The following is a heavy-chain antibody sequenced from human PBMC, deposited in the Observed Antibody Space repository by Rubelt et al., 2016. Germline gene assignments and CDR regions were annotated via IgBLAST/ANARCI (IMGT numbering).Heavy chain of an antibody. J-gene: IGHJ3*02. CDR1: GFTFSSYG. V-gene: IGHV3-30*18. CDR3: AKALSQWLVRDSFDI. D-gene: IGHD6-19*01. CDR2: ISYDGSNK. Sequence: EFGGGVVQPGRSLRLSCAASGFTFSSYGMHWVRQAPGKGLEWVAVISYDGSNKYYADSVKGRFTISRDNSKNTLYLQMNSLRPEDTAVYYCAKALSQWLVRDSFDIWGQGTMVTVSS.